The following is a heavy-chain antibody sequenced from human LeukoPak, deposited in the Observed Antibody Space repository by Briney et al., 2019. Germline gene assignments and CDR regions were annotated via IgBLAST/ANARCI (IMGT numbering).Heavy chain of an antibody. V-gene: IGHV4-39*01. J-gene: IGHJ4*02. CDR3: ARLPYGGSSFGFDY. CDR1: GGSISSSSYY. Sequence: SETLSLTCTVSGGSISSSSYYWGWIRQPPGKGLEWIGSIYYSGSTYYNPSLKSRVTISVDTSKNQFSLKLSSVTAADTAVYYCARLPYGGSSFGFDYWGQGTLVTVSS. CDR2: IYYSGST. D-gene: IGHD4-23*01.